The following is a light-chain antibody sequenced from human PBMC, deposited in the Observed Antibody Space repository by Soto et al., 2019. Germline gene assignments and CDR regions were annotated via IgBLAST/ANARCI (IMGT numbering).Light chain of an antibody. CDR3: SSYTVSSTEV. V-gene: IGLV2-14*01. CDR1: SSDVGGYNY. CDR2: DVS. J-gene: IGLJ2*01. Sequence: QSVLTQPASVSGSPGQSITISCTGTSSDVGGYNYVSWYQQHPGKAPKLMIYDVSNRPSGVSNRFSGSKSANTASLTISGLQADDEADYYCSSYTVSSTEVFGGGTKVTVL.